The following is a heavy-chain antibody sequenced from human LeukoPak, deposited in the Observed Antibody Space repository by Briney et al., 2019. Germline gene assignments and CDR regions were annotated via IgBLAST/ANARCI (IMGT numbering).Heavy chain of an antibody. CDR3: ANQYYYDSSGYYFGLY. CDR2: IIPIFGTA. Sequence: SVKVSCKASGGTFSSYAISWVRQAPGQGLEWMGGIIPIFGTANYAQKFQGRVTITADESTSTAYMELSSLRSEDTAVYYCANQYYYDSSGYYFGLYWGQGTLVTVSS. V-gene: IGHV1-69*13. D-gene: IGHD3-22*01. J-gene: IGHJ4*02. CDR1: GGTFSSYA.